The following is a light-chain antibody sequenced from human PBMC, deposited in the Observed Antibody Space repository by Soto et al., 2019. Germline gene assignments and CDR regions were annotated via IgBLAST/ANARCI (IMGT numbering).Light chain of an antibody. V-gene: IGKV1-39*01. Sequence: IHXTQSPSSLSASVGDRVTITCRASQRITTYLNWYQQKPGKAPKLLISTAATLQGGVPSRFSGSGSGTDFTLTITTLQPEDFATYFCQQSYSTPYTFGQGTKLEIK. CDR1: QRITTY. CDR2: TAA. CDR3: QQSYSTPYT. J-gene: IGKJ2*01.